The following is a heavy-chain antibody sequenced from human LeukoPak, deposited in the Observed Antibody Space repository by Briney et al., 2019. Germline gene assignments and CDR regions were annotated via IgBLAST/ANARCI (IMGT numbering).Heavy chain of an antibody. CDR3: ARMGLLWFENWFDP. J-gene: IGHJ5*02. Sequence: SETQSLTRTVSGGSISSSSYYYGWIRQPPGKGLEWIGSIYYSESIYYNPSLKSRVTISVDTSKNKFSLKLRSVTAAETAVYYCARMGLLWFENWFDPWGQGTLVTVSS. V-gene: IGHV4-39*07. D-gene: IGHD3-10*01. CDR2: IYYSESI. CDR1: GGSISSSSYY.